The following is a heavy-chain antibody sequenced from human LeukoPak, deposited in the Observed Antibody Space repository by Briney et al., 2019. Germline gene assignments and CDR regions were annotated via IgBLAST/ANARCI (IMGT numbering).Heavy chain of an antibody. V-gene: IGHV1-18*01. D-gene: IGHD4-23*01. CDR1: GGTFSSYA. J-gene: IGHJ4*02. CDR3: ARDPDMTTVVTTDY. Sequence: GASVKVSCKASGGTFSSYAISWVRQAPGQGLEWMGWISAYNGNTNYAQKLQGRVTMTTDTSTSTAYMELRSLRSDDTAVYYCARDPDMTTVVTTDYWGQGTLVTVSS. CDR2: ISAYNGNT.